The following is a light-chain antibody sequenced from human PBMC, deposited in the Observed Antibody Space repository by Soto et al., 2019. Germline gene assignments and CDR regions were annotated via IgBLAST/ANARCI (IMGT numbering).Light chain of an antibody. CDR3: QQYYEPLWT. CDR2: WAS. J-gene: IGKJ1*01. CDR1: QSVLYSSNNKNY. V-gene: IGKV4-1*01. Sequence: DIVMTQSPDSLAVSLGERATINCKSSQSVLYSSNNKNYLAWYQQKPGQPPKLLIYWASTRESGVPDRFSGSGSGIDFTLTISSLQAEDVAVYYCQQYYEPLWTFGQGTKVEIK.